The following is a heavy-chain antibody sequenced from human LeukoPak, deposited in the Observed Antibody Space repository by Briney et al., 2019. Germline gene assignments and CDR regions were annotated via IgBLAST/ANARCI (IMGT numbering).Heavy chain of an antibody. D-gene: IGHD6-19*01. J-gene: IGHJ4*02. V-gene: IGHV1-69*05. CDR2: IIPIFGTA. Sequence: SVKVSCKASGGTFSSCAISWVRQSPGQGLEWMGGIIPIFGTANYAQKFQGRVTMTRDTSISTAYTELSRLRSDDTAVYYCARESHDGYSSGWYVGYFDYWGQGTLVTVSS. CDR1: GGTFSSCA. CDR3: ARESHDGYSSGWYVGYFDY.